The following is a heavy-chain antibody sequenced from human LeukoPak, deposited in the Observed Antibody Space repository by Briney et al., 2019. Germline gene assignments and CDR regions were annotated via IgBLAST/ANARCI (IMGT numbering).Heavy chain of an antibody. J-gene: IGHJ4*02. D-gene: IGHD1-14*01. V-gene: IGHV3-21*01. CDR3: ARGAWYPDF. CDR1: GFTFSTYS. Sequence: GGSLRLSCAASGFTFSTYSMNWVRQAPGKGLEWVSSISSGSRYIYYADSVKGRFTISRDNAKNSLYLQMNSLRVEDTAVYHCARGAWYPDFWGQGALVTVSS. CDR2: ISSGSRYI.